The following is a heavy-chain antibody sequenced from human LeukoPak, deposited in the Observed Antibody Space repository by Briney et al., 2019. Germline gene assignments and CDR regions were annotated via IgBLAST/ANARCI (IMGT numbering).Heavy chain of an antibody. CDR3: ARDLYSSRTNDAIVI. Sequence: KPSETLSLTCSVSGGSIRSSSYYWGWIRQPPGKGLEWIGSIYYSGSTYYNPSLKSRVTISIDTSKNQFSLKLSSVTAADTAVYYCARDLYSSRTNDAIVIWGQGTVVTVSS. V-gene: IGHV4-39*07. D-gene: IGHD6-13*01. CDR1: GGSIRSSSYY. CDR2: IYYSGST. J-gene: IGHJ3*02.